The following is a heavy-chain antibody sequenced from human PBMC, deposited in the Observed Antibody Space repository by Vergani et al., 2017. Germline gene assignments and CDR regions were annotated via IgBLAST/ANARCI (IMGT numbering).Heavy chain of an antibody. CDR2: IYSTGST. V-gene: IGHV4-31*03. J-gene: IGHJ4*02. CDR1: GDPLSSGGFY. D-gene: IGHD3-22*01. CDR3: ARMGGYDEGDAFRIGYFDS. Sequence: QVQLQESGPGLVKPSQTLSLTCSVSGDPLSSGGFYWNWIRQHPGKGLEWIWYIYSTGSTHHNPSLRRRINMSVDTSKNQFSLKLNSVTAADTAMYYCARMGGYDEGDAFRIGYFDSWGPGILVTVSS.